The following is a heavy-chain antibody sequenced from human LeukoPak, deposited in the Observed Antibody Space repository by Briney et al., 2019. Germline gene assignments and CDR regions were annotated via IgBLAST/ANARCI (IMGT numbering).Heavy chain of an antibody. CDR1: GFTVITND. CDR2: LYSDGNT. Sequence: GRSLRLSCAASGFTVITNDMTWVRQAPGKALEWVSDLYSDGNTKYADSVQGRFTISRDNSKNTLYLEMNSLSPDDTAVYYCARGVEPLAANTLAYWGQGTLVTVSS. J-gene: IGHJ4*02. CDR3: ARGVEPLAANTLAY. D-gene: IGHD1-14*01. V-gene: IGHV3-53*01.